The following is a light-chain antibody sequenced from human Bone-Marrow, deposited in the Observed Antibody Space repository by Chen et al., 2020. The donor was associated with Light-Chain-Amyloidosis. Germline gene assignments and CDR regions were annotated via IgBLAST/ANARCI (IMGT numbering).Light chain of an antibody. J-gene: IGLJ2*01. CDR3: QSADSSGTYEVI. Sequence: SYELTQPPSVSVPPGPTAMIPGPGDDLPTKYAYWYQQKPGQAPVLVIHRDTERPSGISERFSGSSSGTTATLTISGVQAEDEADYHCQSADSSGTYEVIFGGGTKLTVL. V-gene: IGLV3-25*03. CDR1: DLPTKY. CDR2: RDT.